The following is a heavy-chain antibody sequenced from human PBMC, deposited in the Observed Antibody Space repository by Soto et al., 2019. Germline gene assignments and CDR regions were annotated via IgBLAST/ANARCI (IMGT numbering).Heavy chain of an antibody. V-gene: IGHV3-30-3*01. Sequence: QVQLVESGGGVVQPGRSLRLSCAASGFTFSSYAMHWVRQAPGKGLEWVAVISYDGSNKYYADSVKGRFTISRDNSKNTLYLQMTSLEGEDTYVYYCALDGCSNGVWYFSGGWFDPWGQGTLVIVSS. CDR2: ISYDGSNK. J-gene: IGHJ5*02. D-gene: IGHD2-8*01. CDR1: GFTFSSYA. CDR3: ALDGCSNGVWYFSGGWFDP.